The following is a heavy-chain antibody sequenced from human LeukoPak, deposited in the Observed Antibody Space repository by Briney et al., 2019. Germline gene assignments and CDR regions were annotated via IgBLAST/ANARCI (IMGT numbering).Heavy chain of an antibody. V-gene: IGHV1-69*04. CDR1: GYTFTSYD. J-gene: IGHJ6*02. CDR2: IIPIFGIA. Sequence: GASVKVSCKASGYTFTSYDINWVRQAPGQGLEWMGRIIPIFGIANYAQKFQGRVTITADKSTSTAYMELSSLRSEDTAVYYCASTVRSGYTREINYYYGMDVWGQGTTVTVSS. CDR3: ASTVRSGYTREINYYYGMDV. D-gene: IGHD3-22*01.